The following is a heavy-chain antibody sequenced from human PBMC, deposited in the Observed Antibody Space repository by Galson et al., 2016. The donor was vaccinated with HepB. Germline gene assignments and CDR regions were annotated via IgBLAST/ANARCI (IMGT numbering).Heavy chain of an antibody. D-gene: IGHD2-15*01. J-gene: IGHJ6*02. CDR2: INGDGSST. Sequence: SLRLSCAASGFTFSKYWMHWVRQAPGKGLVWVSRINGDGSSTAYADSVKGRFTISRDNAKNTLYLQMNSLRAEDTAMYYCAILSVDVVVEMNGMDVWGQGTLVTVSS. V-gene: IGHV3-74*01. CDR1: GFTFSKYW. CDR3: AILSVDVVVEMNGMDV.